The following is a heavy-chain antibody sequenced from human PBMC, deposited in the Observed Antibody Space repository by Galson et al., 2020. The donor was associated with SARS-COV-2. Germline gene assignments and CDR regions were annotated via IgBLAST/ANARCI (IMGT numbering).Heavy chain of an antibody. D-gene: IGHD3-22*01. CDR3: ARDLGYYYDSSGYPLDAFDI. J-gene: IGHJ3*02. Sequence: ASVKVSCKASGYTFTGYTMHWVRQAPGQGLEWMGWINPNSGGTNYAQRFQGRVTMTRDTSISTAYMELSRLISDDTAVYYCARDLGYYYDSSGYPLDAFDIWGQGTMVTVSS. V-gene: IGHV1-2*02. CDR2: INPNSGGT. CDR1: GYTFTGYT.